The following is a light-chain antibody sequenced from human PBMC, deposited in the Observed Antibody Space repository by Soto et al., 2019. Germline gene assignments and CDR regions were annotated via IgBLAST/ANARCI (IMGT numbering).Light chain of an antibody. Sequence: DIQMTQSPSSLSASVGDRVTITCQASQGISKFLNWYQQKPGKAPKLLIFDASDLETGVPSRFSGHRSGTDFSFTRSSLQPEDIATYYCQHCDYLPIFGPGTTVDFK. CDR3: QHCDYLPI. V-gene: IGKV1-33*01. CDR2: DAS. J-gene: IGKJ3*01. CDR1: QGISKF.